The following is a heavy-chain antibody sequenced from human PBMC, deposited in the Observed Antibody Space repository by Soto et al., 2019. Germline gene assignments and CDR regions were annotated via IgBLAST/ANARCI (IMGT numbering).Heavy chain of an antibody. Sequence: EVQLVESGGGLVQPGGSLRLSCAASGFTFSSYWMSWVRQAPGKGLKWVANIKQDGSEKYYVDSVKVRFTMSRDSAKNSLYLQMNSLGAEDTSVYYGARELWVYRYWGQGTLVTVSS. CDR1: GFTFSSYW. V-gene: IGHV3-7*01. D-gene: IGHD6-13*01. CDR3: ARELWVYRY. CDR2: IKQDGSEK. J-gene: IGHJ4*02.